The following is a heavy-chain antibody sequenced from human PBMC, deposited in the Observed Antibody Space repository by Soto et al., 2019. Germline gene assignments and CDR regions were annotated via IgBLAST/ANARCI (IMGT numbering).Heavy chain of an antibody. D-gene: IGHD3-3*01. J-gene: IGHJ5*02. CDR1: GFTFSSYA. V-gene: IGHV3-23*01. CDR2: ISGSGGST. CDR3: ARDRSYYDFWSGYPNWFDP. Sequence: PGGSLRLSCAASGFTFSSYAMSWVRQAPGKGLEWVSAISGSGGSTYYADSVKGRFTISRDNAKNSLYLQMNSLRDEDTAVYYCARDRSYYDFWSGYPNWFDPWGQGTLVTVSS.